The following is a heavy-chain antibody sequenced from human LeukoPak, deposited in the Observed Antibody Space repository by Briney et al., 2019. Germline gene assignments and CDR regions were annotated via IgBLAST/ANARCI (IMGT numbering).Heavy chain of an antibody. CDR2: ISGSGSST. CDR3: TTRINEIHSVWDDY. D-gene: IGHD6-19*01. J-gene: IGHJ4*01. V-gene: IGHV3-23*01. Sequence: GGSLRLSCAASGFTFSSYAMNWVRQAPGKGLEWVSGISGSGSSTYYADSVKGRFTISRDNSKNTLYLQMISLRTEDTALYYCTTRINEIHSVWDDYWGHGTLVTVSS. CDR1: GFTFSSYA.